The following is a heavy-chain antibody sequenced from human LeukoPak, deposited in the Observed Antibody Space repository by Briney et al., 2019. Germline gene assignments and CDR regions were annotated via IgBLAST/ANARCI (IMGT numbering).Heavy chain of an antibody. J-gene: IGHJ3*02. V-gene: IGHV4-4*02. CDR2: IYHSGST. Sequence: SGILSLTCAVSGGSISSSNWWSWVRQPPGKGLEWIGEIYHSGSTNYNPSLKSRVTISVDTSKNQFSLKLSSVTAADTAVYYCARDASVVPAARDAFDIWGQGTMVTVSS. CDR3: ARDASVVPAARDAFDI. D-gene: IGHD2-2*01. CDR1: GGSISSSNW.